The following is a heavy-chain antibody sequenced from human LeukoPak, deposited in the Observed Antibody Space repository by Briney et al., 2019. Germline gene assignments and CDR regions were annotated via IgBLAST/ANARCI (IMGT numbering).Heavy chain of an antibody. CDR3: YGEYFQH. CDR2: IYYGGST. V-gene: IGHV4-59*01. CDR1: GGSISSYY. Sequence: PSETLSLTCTVSGGSISSYYWSWIRQPPGKGLEWIGYIYYGGSTNYNPSLKSRVTISVDTSKNQYTAVYYCAKDNYYDSSGYYGEYFQHWGQGTLVTVSS. D-gene: IGHD3-22*01. J-gene: IGHJ1*01.